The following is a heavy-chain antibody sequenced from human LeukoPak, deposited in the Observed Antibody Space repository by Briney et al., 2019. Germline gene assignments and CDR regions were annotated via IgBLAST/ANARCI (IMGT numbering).Heavy chain of an antibody. CDR2: ISAYNGNT. D-gene: IGHD3-10*01. V-gene: IGHV1-18*01. J-gene: IGHJ6*02. Sequence: GASVKVSCKASGYTFSSYGTSWVRQAPGQGLEWMGWISAYNGNTNYAQKFQGRVTMTTDTSTSTAYMELRSLRSDDTAVYYCARDRRNYYGSGSLLTEWEDYYYYGMDVWGQGTTVTVSS. CDR1: GYTFSSYG. CDR3: ARDRRNYYGSGSLLTEWEDYYYYGMDV.